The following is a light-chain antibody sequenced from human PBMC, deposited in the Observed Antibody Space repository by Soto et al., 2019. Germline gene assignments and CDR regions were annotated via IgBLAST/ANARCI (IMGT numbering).Light chain of an antibody. CDR1: MRDVGAYNL. Sequence: QSALTQPASVSGSPGQSITISCAGTMRDVGAYNLVSWYQQHPGRAPQLIIYDVTKRPSGVPDRFSGSKSGSTASLTVSGLQAEDEADYYCSSYAGSNNWVFGGGTKLTVL. CDR3: SSYAGSNNWV. V-gene: IGLV2-8*01. J-gene: IGLJ3*02. CDR2: DVT.